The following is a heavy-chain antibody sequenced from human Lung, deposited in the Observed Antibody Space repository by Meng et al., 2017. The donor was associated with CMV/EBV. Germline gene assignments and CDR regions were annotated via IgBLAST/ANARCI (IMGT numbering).Heavy chain of an antibody. D-gene: IGHD3-9*01. CDR1: GFTVSSNY. CDR2: IYSGGST. V-gene: IGHV3-66*02. J-gene: IGHJ6*02. CDR3: ARNYDILTGPEV. Sequence: GESLKISCAASGFTVSSNYMSWVRQAPGKGLEWVSVIYSGGSTYYAASVKGRFTISRDNSKNTLYLQMNSLRAEDTAVYYCARNYDILTGPEVWGQGNTVNGSS.